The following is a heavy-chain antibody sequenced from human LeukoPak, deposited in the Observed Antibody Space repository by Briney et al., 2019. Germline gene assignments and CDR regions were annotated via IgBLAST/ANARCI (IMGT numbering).Heavy chain of an antibody. V-gene: IGHV4-59*01. Sequence: SETLSLTCTASGGSTSSYYWGWIRQPPGEGLEWIGYIYYSGSTNYNPSLKSRVAISVDTSKNQFSLKVSSVTAADTAGYYCARYGEGCGPFDYWGQGTLVTVSS. D-gene: IGHD2-21*01. CDR2: IYYSGST. CDR3: ARYGEGCGPFDY. CDR1: GGSTSSYY. J-gene: IGHJ4*02.